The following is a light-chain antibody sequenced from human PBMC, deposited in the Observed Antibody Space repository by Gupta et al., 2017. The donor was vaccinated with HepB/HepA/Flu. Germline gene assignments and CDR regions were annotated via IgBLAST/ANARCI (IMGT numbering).Light chain of an antibody. CDR2: ATS. V-gene: IGKV1-12*01. CDR1: RDIDTY. Sequence: DIQMTQSPSSVSASVGDRVTMTCRASRDIDTYLAWYQHKLGQPPRLLIYATSTGKSGVPLRFSGSGSGTDFTLTISSLQPEDFATYYCQQADSFPITFGGWTKVEI. CDR3: QQADSFPIT. J-gene: IGKJ4*01.